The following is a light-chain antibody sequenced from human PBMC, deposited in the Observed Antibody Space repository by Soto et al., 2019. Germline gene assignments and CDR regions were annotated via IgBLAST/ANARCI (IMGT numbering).Light chain of an antibody. V-gene: IGLV2-14*01. J-gene: IGLJ1*01. Sequence: QSVLTQPASVSGSPGQSITISCTGTSRHVGAYNYVSWYQQHPGKAPKLMVYDVTNRPSGVSDRFSGSKSGNTASLTISGLQAEDEADYFCSSHSNITPYVFGTGTKVTVL. CDR2: DVT. CDR1: SRHVGAYNY. CDR3: SSHSNITPYV.